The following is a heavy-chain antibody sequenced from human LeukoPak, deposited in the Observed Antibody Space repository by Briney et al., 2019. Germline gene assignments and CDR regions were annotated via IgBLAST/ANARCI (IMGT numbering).Heavy chain of an antibody. CDR1: GGSISSGDYY. CDR3: ARDRIEQDAFDI. J-gene: IGHJ3*02. V-gene: IGHV4-30-4*01. CDR2: IYYSGST. D-gene: IGHD5-18*01. Sequence: PSQTLSLTCTVSGGSISSGDYYWSWIRQPPGKGLEWIGYIYYSGSTYYNPSLKSRVTISVDTSKNQFSLKPSSVTAADTAVYYCARDRIEQDAFDIWGQGTMVTVSS.